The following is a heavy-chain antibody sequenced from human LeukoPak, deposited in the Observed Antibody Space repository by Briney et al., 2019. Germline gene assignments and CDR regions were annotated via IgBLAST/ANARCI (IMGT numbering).Heavy chain of an antibody. J-gene: IGHJ6*03. CDR2: IYYSGST. D-gene: IGHD2-15*01. CDR1: GGSISSSSYY. V-gene: IGHV4-39*07. CDR3: ARVYESPITPYYYYMDV. Sequence: NPSETLSLTCTVSGGSISSSSYYWGWIRQPPGKGLEWIGSIYYSGSTYYNPSLKSRVTISVDTSKNQFSLKLSSVTAADTAVYYCARVYESPITPYYYYMDVWGKGTTVTISS.